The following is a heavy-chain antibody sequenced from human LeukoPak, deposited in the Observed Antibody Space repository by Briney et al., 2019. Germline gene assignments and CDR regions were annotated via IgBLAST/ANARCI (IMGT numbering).Heavy chain of an antibody. J-gene: IGHJ4*02. D-gene: IGHD6-19*01. CDR2: IYTDGST. V-gene: IGHV4-4*07. CDR3: ARRDISSGWSFDY. CDR1: GGSINNYH. Sequence: SETLSLTCTVSGGSINNYHWSWIWQPAGKGLEWIGQIYTDGSTNYNPPLKSRVTTSIDTTEDRVSLTIRSVTAADTAFYYCARRDISSGWSFDYWGQGTLVTVSS.